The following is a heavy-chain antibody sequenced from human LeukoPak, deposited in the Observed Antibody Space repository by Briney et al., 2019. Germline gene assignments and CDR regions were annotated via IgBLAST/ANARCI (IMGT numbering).Heavy chain of an antibody. V-gene: IGHV3-66*01. CDR2: IHNDDST. D-gene: IGHD4-23*01. J-gene: IGHJ4*02. Sequence: GGSLRLSCAASGFSVSNNYMNWVRQAPGMGLEWVSVIHNDDSTYYSDSVRGRFTISRDNSKNTLYLQMNSLRAEDTAVYYCARDRPYGGVGDFDYWGQGTLVTVSS. CDR3: ARDRPYGGVGDFDY. CDR1: GFSVSNNY.